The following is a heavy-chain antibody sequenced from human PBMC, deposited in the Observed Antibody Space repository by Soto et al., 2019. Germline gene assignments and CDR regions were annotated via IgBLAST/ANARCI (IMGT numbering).Heavy chain of an antibody. J-gene: IGHJ6*02. CDR3: ARDSIAARHNYYYYGMDV. V-gene: IGHV1-69*01. D-gene: IGHD6-6*01. CDR1: GGTFSSYA. Sequence: QVQLVQSGAEVKKPGSSVKVSCKASGGTFSSYAISWVRQAPGLGLEWMGGIIPIFGTANYAQKFQGRVTITADESTSTAYMELSSLRSEDTAVYYCARDSIAARHNYYYYGMDVWGQGTTVTVSS. CDR2: IIPIFGTA.